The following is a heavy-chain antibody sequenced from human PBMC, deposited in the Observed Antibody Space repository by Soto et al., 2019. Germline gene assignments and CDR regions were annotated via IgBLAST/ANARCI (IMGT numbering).Heavy chain of an antibody. CDR2: ISAYNGNT. J-gene: IGHJ4*02. Sequence: QVQLVQSEAEVKKPGASVKVSCKASGYTFTSYGISWVRQAPGQGLEWMGWISAYNGNTNYAQKLQGRVTMTTDTSTSTAYMELRSLRSDDTAVYYCAREWAADSSGYSPFDYWGQGTLVTVSS. D-gene: IGHD3-22*01. V-gene: IGHV1-18*01. CDR3: AREWAADSSGYSPFDY. CDR1: GYTFTSYG.